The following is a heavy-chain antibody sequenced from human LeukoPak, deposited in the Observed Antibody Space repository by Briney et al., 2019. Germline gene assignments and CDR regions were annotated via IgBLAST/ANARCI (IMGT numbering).Heavy chain of an antibody. CDR3: TRDGSWGSYNPDYYFDY. CDR2: IRSKAYGGTT. D-gene: IGHD1-26*01. J-gene: IGHJ4*02. Sequence: GGSLRLSCTASGFTFGDYAMSWFRQAPGKGLEWVGFIRSKAYGGTTEYAASVKGRFTISRDDSKSIAYLQMNSLKTEDTAVYYCTRDGSWGSYNPDYYFDYWGQGTLVTVSS. V-gene: IGHV3-49*03. CDR1: GFTFGDYA.